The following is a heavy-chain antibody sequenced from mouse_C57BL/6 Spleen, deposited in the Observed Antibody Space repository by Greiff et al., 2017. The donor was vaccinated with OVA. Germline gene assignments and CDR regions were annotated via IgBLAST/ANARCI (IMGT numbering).Heavy chain of an antibody. Sequence: EVQVVESGGGLVKPGGSLKLSCAASGFTFSDYGMHWVRQAPEKGLEWVAYISSGSSTIYYADTVKGRFTISRDNAKNTLFLQMTSLRSEDTAMYYCARPYYDYDDYAMDYWGQGTSVTVSS. V-gene: IGHV5-17*01. CDR3: ARPYYDYDDYAMDY. J-gene: IGHJ4*01. CDR1: GFTFSDYG. D-gene: IGHD2-4*01. CDR2: ISSGSSTI.